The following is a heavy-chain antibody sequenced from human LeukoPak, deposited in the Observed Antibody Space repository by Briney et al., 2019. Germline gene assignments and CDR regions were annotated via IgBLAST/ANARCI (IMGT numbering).Heavy chain of an antibody. CDR3: ARERYYYASGVDY. D-gene: IGHD3-10*01. CDR2: IYNSGST. J-gene: IGHJ4*02. Sequence: SETLSLTCAVSGYSISSGYYWGGIRQPPGKGGGRIGSIYNSGSTYYNPSLKRGATISVDTSKNQFSLKLSSVTAANTAVYYCARERYYYASGVDYWGQGTLVTVSS. V-gene: IGHV4-38-2*02. CDR1: GYSISSGYY.